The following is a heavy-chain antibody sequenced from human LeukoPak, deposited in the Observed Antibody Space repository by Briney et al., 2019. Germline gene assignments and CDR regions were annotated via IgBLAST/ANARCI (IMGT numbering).Heavy chain of an antibody. Sequence: ASVKVSCKASGGTFSSYAISWVRQAPGQGLEWMGGIIPIFGTANYAQKFQGRATITTDESTSTAYMELSSLRSEDTAVYYCASGWGYYSNYFDYWGQGTLVTVSS. CDR3: ASGWGYYSNYFDY. D-gene: IGHD4-11*01. V-gene: IGHV1-69*05. J-gene: IGHJ4*02. CDR2: IIPIFGTA. CDR1: GGTFSSYA.